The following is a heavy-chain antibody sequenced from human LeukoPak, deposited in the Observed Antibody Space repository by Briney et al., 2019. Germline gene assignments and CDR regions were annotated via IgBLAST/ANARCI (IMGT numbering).Heavy chain of an antibody. CDR3: ARDVNYGSGRRDY. CDR1: GFTFSSYT. J-gene: IGHJ4*02. V-gene: IGHV3-23*01. D-gene: IGHD3-10*01. Sequence: GGSLRLSCAASGFTFSSYTMSWVRQAPGKGLEWVSAISGSGGSTYYADSVKGRFTVSRDNSKNTLYLQMNSLRAEDTAVYYYARDVNYGSGRRDYWGQGTLVTVSS. CDR2: ISGSGGST.